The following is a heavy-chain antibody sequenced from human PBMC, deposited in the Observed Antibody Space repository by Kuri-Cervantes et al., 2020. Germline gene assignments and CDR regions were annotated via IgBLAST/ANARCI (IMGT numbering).Heavy chain of an antibody. J-gene: IGHJ5*02. CDR2: IYYSGST. V-gene: IGHV4-61*01. Sequence: SETLSLTCTVSGGSVSSGSYYWSWIRQPPGKGLEWIGYIYYSGSTNYNPSLKSRVTISVDTSKNQFSLKLSSVTAADTAVYYCARSRYGWFDPWGQGTLVTVSS. D-gene: IGHD1-14*01. CDR3: ARSRYGWFDP. CDR1: GGSVSSGSYY.